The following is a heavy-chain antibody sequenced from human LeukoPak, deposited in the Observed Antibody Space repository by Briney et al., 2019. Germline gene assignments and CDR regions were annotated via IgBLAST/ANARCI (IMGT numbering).Heavy chain of an antibody. CDR1: GFTFSSYA. J-gene: IGHJ4*02. D-gene: IGHD5/OR15-5a*01. V-gene: IGHV3-23*01. CDR3: AKVSTSTSIADF. Sequence: GGSLRLSCAASGFTFSSYAVSWVRQAPGKGLEWVLSIGGSARSTYYADSVKGRFTISRDNSKNTLYLQMNSLRAEDTAVYYCAKVSTSTSIADFWGQGTPVTVSS. CDR2: IGGSARST.